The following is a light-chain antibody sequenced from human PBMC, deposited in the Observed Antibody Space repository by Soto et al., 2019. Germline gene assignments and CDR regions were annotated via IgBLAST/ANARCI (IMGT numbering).Light chain of an antibody. CDR2: VAS. V-gene: IGKV3-20*01. CDR1: QSVSSSY. J-gene: IGKJ3*01. Sequence: EIVLTQSPGTLSLSPGERATLSCMAIQSVSSSYLAWYQRKPGQAPRLLIYVASSRSTGIPDGFSGSGSGTDFILTISRLEPEDFAVYYCTQYGRSLLFTFGTGTKVDIK. CDR3: TQYGRSLLFT.